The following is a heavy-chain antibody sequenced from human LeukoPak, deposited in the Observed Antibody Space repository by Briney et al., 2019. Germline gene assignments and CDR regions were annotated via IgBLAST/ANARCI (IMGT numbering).Heavy chain of an antibody. CDR3: AKEGTGAVAGLYYYYYYGMDV. J-gene: IGHJ6*02. CDR1: GFTFSSYW. CDR2: IKQDGSAK. D-gene: IGHD6-19*01. V-gene: IGHV3-7*01. Sequence: PGGSLRLSCAASGFTFSSYWMTWVRQAPGKGLEWVANIKQDGSAKYYADSVKGRFTISRDNSKNTLYLQMSSLRAEDTAVYYCAKEGTGAVAGLYYYYYYGMDVWGQGTTVTVSS.